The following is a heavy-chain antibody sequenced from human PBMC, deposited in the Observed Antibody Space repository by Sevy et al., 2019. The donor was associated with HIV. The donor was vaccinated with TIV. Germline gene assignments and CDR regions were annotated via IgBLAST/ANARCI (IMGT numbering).Heavy chain of an antibody. CDR3: AKGHGSSWYDSSYYYMDV. D-gene: IGHD6-13*01. CDR2: ISGSSGST. Sequence: GGSLRLSCAASGFAFSSYAMRWVRQAPGKGLEWVSGISGSSGSTYYADSVKGRFTISRDNSKNTLYLQMNSLRAEDTAVYYCAKGHGSSWYDSSYYYMDVWGKGTTLTVSS. V-gene: IGHV3-23*01. CDR1: GFAFSSYA. J-gene: IGHJ6*03.